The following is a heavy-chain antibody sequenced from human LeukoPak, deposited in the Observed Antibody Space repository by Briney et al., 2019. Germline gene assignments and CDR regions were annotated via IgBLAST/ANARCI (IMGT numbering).Heavy chain of an antibody. D-gene: IGHD2-2*01. V-gene: IGHV3-21*01. CDR3: AREIVSSNSFDN. CDR1: GFTFSSYT. CDR2: ISSAGGYI. J-gene: IGHJ4*02. Sequence: PGGSLRLSCAASGFTFSSYTLNWVRQAPGKGLEWVSSISSAGGYIYYADSVKGRFTISRDNAKNSLYLQMNSRRAVDTAVYYCAREIVSSNSFDNWGQGTLVTVSS.